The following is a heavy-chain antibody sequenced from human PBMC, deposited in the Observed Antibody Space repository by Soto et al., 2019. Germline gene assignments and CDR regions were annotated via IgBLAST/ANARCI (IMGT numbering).Heavy chain of an antibody. Sequence: ASVKVSCKASGYRFIDYFIHWERQAPGQGPEWMGCINPSSGGTDYAPKFKGRVSMSRDTSITTVYMEMSGLTSDDTAVYYCLRGWRWRELDFWGQVSPFTVS. V-gene: IGHV1-2*02. J-gene: IGHJ4*02. CDR3: LRGWRWRELDF. CDR2: INPSSGGT. CDR1: GYRFIDYF. D-gene: IGHD1-1*01.